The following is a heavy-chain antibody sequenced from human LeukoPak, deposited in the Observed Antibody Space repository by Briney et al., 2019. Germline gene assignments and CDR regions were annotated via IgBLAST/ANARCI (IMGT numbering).Heavy chain of an antibody. CDR1: GFTFSSYG. V-gene: IGHV3-21*01. CDR2: ISSSSSYI. D-gene: IGHD3-9*01. J-gene: IGHJ5*02. CDR3: ARLASAPVTFYDILRGNWFDP. Sequence: PGGSLRLSCAASGFTFSSYGMNWVRQAPGKGLEWVSSISSSSSYIYYADSVKGRFTISRDNAKNSLYLQMNSLRAEDTAVYYCARLASAPVTFYDILRGNWFDPWGQGTLVTVSS.